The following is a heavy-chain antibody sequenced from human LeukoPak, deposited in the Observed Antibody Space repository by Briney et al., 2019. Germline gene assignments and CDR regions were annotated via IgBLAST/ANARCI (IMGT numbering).Heavy chain of an antibody. CDR2: IIPIFGTA. V-gene: IGHV1-69*06. CDR1: GGTFSSYA. D-gene: IGHD3-3*01. Sequence: SVKVSCKASGGTFSSYAISWVRQAPGQGLEWMGGIIPIFGTANYAQKFQGRVTITADKSTSTAYMELSSLRSEDTAVYYCARHFRDDFWYFDLWGRGTLVTVSS. CDR3: ARHFRDDFWYFDL. J-gene: IGHJ2*01.